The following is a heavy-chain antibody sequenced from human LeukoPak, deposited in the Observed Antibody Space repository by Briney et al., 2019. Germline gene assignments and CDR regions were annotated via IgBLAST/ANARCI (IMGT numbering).Heavy chain of an antibody. Sequence: GGSLRLSCAASGIAFSDVWMTWVRQAPGKGLEWVAVISYDGSDKNYADSVRGRFTISRDNSKNTLYLQMNSLRAEDTAFYFCAKDLAPIPSSGNYLRNWGQGTLVTVSS. CDR1: GIAFSDVW. J-gene: IGHJ4*02. CDR3: AKDLAPIPSSGNYLRN. V-gene: IGHV3-30*18. CDR2: ISYDGSDK. D-gene: IGHD3-10*01.